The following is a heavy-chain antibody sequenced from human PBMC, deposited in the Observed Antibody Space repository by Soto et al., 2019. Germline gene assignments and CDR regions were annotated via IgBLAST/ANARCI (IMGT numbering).Heavy chain of an antibody. V-gene: IGHV3-64*01. CDR2: ISSYGGST. J-gene: IGHJ4*02. D-gene: IGHD3-22*01. CDR1: GFTFSSYA. CDR3: ASDPDSSGYYYFDY. Sequence: EVQLVESGGGLVQPGGSLRLSCAASGFTFSSYAMHWVRQAPGKGLEYVSAISSYGGSTYYANSVKGRFTISRDSSKNTLYLQMGSLRAEDMAVYYCASDPDSSGYYYFDYWGQGTLVTVSS.